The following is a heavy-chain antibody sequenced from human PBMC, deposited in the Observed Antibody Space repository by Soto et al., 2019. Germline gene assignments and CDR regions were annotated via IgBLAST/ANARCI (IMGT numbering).Heavy chain of an antibody. J-gene: IGHJ6*02. CDR1: GFTFSSYA. V-gene: IGHV3-30-3*01. D-gene: IGHD2-15*01. CDR2: ISYDGSNK. Sequence: QVQLVESGGGVVQPGRSLRLSCAASGFTFSSYAMHWVRQAPGKGLEWVAVISYDGSNKYYADSVKGRFTISRDNSKNTLYLQMNSLRAEDTAVYYCARDLRDIVVVVAARDYYGMDVWGQGTTVTVSS. CDR3: ARDLRDIVVVVAARDYYGMDV.